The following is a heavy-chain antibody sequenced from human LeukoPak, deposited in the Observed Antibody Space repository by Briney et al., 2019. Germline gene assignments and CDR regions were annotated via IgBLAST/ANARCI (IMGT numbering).Heavy chain of an antibody. CDR1: GFTFSSYA. V-gene: IGHV3-64*01. CDR2: ISSNGGST. CDR3: ARAFGGNSDY. Sequence: TGGSLRLSCAASGFTFSSYAMHWVRQAPGKGLEYVSAISSNGGSTYYANSVKGRFTISRDNSKNTLYLQMGSLRAEDMAVYYCARAFGGNSDYWGQGTLVTVSP. J-gene: IGHJ4*02. D-gene: IGHD4-23*01.